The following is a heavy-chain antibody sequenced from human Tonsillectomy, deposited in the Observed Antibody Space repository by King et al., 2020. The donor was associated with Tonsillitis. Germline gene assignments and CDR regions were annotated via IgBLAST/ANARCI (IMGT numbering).Heavy chain of an antibody. CDR3: ALWFGELLFGY. CDR2: INPNSGGT. Sequence: VQLVESGAEVKKPGASVKVSCKASGYTFTGYYMHWVRQAPGQGLEWMGWINPNSGGTNYAQKLQGRVTMTRDTSISTAYMELSRLRSDDTAVYYCALWFGELLFGYWGQGTLVTVSS. V-gene: IGHV1-2*02. D-gene: IGHD3-10*01. J-gene: IGHJ4*02. CDR1: GYTFTGYY.